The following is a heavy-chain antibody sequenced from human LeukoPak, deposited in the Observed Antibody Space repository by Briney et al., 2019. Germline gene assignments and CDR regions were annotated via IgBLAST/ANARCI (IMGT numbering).Heavy chain of an antibody. J-gene: IGHJ5*02. CDR1: GCTFDDYG. CDR2: INWNGGST. CDR3: ARVGYDSSGYYYSP. D-gene: IGHD3-22*01. Sequence: GGSLRLSCAGSGCTFDDYGMSWVRQAPGKGLEWVSGINWNGGSTGYADSVKGRFTISRDNAKNSLYLQMNSLRAEDTALYHCARVGYDSSGYYYSPWGQGTLVTVSS. V-gene: IGHV3-20*01.